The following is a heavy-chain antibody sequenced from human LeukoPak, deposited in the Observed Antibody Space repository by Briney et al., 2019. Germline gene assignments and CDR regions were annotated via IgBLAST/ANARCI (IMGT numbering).Heavy chain of an antibody. CDR1: GFTFRTYW. CDR3: ARDRNTDFWSGYYTNYFGD. J-gene: IGHJ4*02. D-gene: IGHD3-3*01. V-gene: IGHV3-7*01. CDR2: IKQDGSEN. Sequence: GGSLRLSWAASGFTFRTYWMNWVRQAPGKGLEWVASIKQDGSENYYVDSVKGRFTISRDNAKNSVYLQMNSLRAEDTAVYFCARDRNTDFWSGYYTNYFGDWGQGTLVTVSS.